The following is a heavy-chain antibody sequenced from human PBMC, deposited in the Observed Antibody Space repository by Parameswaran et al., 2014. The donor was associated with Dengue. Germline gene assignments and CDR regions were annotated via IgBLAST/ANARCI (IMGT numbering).Heavy chain of an antibody. CDR1: GGSISSSSYY. V-gene: IGHV4-39*01. CDR2: IYYSGST. D-gene: IGHD5-24*01. J-gene: IGHJ3*02. CDR3: ASTRFGYNRGNAFDI. Sequence: SETLSLTCTVSGGSISSSSYYWGWIRQPPGKGLEWIGSIYYSGSTYYNPSLKSRVTISVDTSKNQFSLKLSSVTAADTAVYYCASTRFGYNRGNAFDIWGQGTMVTVSS.